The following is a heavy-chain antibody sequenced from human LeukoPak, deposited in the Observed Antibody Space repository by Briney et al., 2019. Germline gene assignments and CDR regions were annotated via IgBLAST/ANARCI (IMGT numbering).Heavy chain of an antibody. Sequence: GGSLRLSCAASGFTFSTNWMSWVRQAPGKGLEWVANINQDGSAKYYVDSVKGRFTVSRDNAKNSVYLQMNTLRAEDTAVYYCARDPTLSYWGQGTLVTVSS. CDR2: INQDGSAK. CDR1: GFTFSTNW. CDR3: ARDPTLSY. J-gene: IGHJ4*02. V-gene: IGHV3-7*01.